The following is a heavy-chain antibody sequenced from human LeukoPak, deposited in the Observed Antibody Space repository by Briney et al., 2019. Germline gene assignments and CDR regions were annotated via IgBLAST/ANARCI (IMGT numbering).Heavy chain of an antibody. Sequence: ASVKVSCKASGYTFTSYGISWVRQAPGQGLEWMGWISAYNGNTNYAHKLQGRVTMTTDTSTSTAYMELRSLRSDDTAVYYCARGADCSSTSCYGPEWAFDIWGQGTMVTVSS. CDR1: GYTFTSYG. J-gene: IGHJ3*02. CDR3: ARGADCSSTSCYGPEWAFDI. CDR2: ISAYNGNT. D-gene: IGHD2-2*01. V-gene: IGHV1-18*04.